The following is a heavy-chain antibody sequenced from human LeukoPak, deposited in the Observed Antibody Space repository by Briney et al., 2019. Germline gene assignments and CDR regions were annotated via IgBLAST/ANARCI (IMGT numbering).Heavy chain of an antibody. D-gene: IGHD3-10*01. J-gene: IGHJ3*02. CDR3: AKGPYYYGSGTIGAFDI. Sequence: GGSLRLSCAASRFTFSSYSMNWVRQAPGKGLEWVSSISRTSRHKYYSDSVKGRFTISRDNAKNSLYLQMNSLRAEDMALYYCAKGPYYYGSGTIGAFDIWGQGTMVTVSS. CDR1: RFTFSSYS. CDR2: ISRTSRHK. V-gene: IGHV3-21*04.